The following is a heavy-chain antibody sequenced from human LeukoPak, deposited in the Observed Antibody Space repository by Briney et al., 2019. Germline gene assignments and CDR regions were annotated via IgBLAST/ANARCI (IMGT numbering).Heavy chain of an antibody. CDR3: ARYSGNYRFFDY. Sequence: SQTLSLTCTVSSGPISTYDYYWTWIRQHPGKGLEWIGYIYHSGTTYYNPSLKSRVTISVDTSENQFSLKLTSVTAADSAMYYCARYSGNYRFFDYWGQGTLVTVSS. J-gene: IGHJ4*02. D-gene: IGHD1-26*01. CDR2: IYHSGTT. V-gene: IGHV4-31*03. CDR1: SGPISTYDYY.